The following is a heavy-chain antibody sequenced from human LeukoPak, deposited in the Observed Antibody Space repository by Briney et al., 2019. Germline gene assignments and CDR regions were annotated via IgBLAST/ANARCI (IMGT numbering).Heavy chain of an antibody. CDR2: ISYDGSNK. CDR1: GFTFSSYA. J-gene: IGHJ4*02. Sequence: PGGSLRLSCAASGFTFSSYAMHWVRQAPGKGLEWVAVISYDGSNKYYADSVKGRFTISRGNSKNTLYLQMNSLRAEDTAVYYCARDRRSWYDIWGQGTLVTVSS. V-gene: IGHV3-30-3*01. CDR3: ARDRRSWYDI. D-gene: IGHD6-13*01.